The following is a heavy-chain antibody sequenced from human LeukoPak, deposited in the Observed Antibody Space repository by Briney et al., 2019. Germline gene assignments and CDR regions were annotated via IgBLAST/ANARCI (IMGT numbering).Heavy chain of an antibody. J-gene: IGHJ4*02. D-gene: IGHD2/OR15-2a*01. CDR1: GFTFSGYV. V-gene: IGHV3-21*01. Sequence: GGSLRLSCAVSGFTFSGYVMNWVRQAPGKGLEWVSSISSSSNYIYYADSVKGRFTISRDNAKNSLYLQMNSLRAEDTAVYYCARDFSTRESFWGQGTLVTVSS. CDR2: ISSSSNYI. CDR3: ARDFSTRESF.